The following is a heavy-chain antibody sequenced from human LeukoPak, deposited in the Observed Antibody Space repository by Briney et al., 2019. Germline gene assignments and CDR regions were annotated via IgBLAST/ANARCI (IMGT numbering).Heavy chain of an antibody. CDR2: IYPGDSDT. CDR1: GYSFTSYW. V-gene: IGHV5-51*01. J-gene: IGHJ3*02. Sequence: GESLKISCKGSGYSFTSYWIGWVRQLPGKGLEWMGIIYPGDSDTRYSQSFQGRVTIAADKSSSTAYLQWSRLKAAAAAMYYAGTSALLAGTTPSDAFDIWGQGTMVTVSS. CDR3: GTSALLAGTTPSDAFDI. D-gene: IGHD1-1*01.